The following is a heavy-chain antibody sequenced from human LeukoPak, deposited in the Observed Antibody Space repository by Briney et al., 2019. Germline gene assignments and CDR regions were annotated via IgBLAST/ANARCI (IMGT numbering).Heavy chain of an antibody. J-gene: IGHJ6*02. CDR3: AKDRLFGSGLNGPHYYYGMDV. Sequence: QPGGSLRLSCAASGFTFSSYAMHWVRQAPGKGLEWVAVILYDGNNKHYAESVKGRFTISRDNSNNMLYLQMNSLRPEDTAVYYCAKDRLFGSGLNGPHYYYGMDVWGQGTTVTVSS. CDR2: ILYDGNNK. V-gene: IGHV3-30-3*01. D-gene: IGHD1-26*01. CDR1: GFTFSSYA.